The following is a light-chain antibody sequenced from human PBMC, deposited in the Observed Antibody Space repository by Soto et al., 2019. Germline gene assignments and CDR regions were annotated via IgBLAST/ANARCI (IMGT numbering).Light chain of an antibody. J-gene: IGKJ1*01. CDR3: QQYYYTPQA. V-gene: IGKV4-1*01. CDR1: QSVLYSSNNKNY. CDR2: WAS. Sequence: DIVMTQSPDSLAVSLGERATINCKSSQSVLYSSNNKNYLAWYQQRPGQPPKLLITWASTRESGVPDRFSGSGSGTDFTLTISSLQAEDVEVYYCQQYYYTPQAFGQGTKVEIK.